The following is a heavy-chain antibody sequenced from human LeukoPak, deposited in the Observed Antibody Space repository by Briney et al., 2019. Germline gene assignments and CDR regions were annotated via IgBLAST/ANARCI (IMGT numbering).Heavy chain of an antibody. J-gene: IGHJ3*02. D-gene: IGHD6-19*01. CDR3: ARDLKYSSGPAAFDI. CDR1: GYTFTSYY. V-gene: IGHV1-2*02. Sequence: ASVKVSCKASGYTFTSYYMHWVRQAPGQGLEWMGWINPNSGGTNYAQKFQGRVTMTRDTSISTAYMELSRLRSDDTAVYYCARDLKYSSGPAAFDIWGQGTMVTVSS. CDR2: INPNSGGT.